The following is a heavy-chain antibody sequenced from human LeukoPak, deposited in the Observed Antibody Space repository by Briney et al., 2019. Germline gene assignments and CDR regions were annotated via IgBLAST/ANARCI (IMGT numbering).Heavy chain of an antibody. CDR3: ARDPEGHGYYFDY. J-gene: IGHJ4*02. CDR2: IHTSGST. CDR1: GGSTSNYF. Sequence: RSETLSLTCTVSGGSTSNYFCTWVRQSAGKGLEWIGRIHTSGSTHYNPSLKSRVSMSVDTSKNQFSLKLSSVTAADTAVYYCARDPEGHGYYFDYWGQGALVTVSS. V-gene: IGHV4-4*07. D-gene: IGHD3-3*01.